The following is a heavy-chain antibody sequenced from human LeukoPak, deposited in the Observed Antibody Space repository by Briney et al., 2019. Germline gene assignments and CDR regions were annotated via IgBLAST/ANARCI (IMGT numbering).Heavy chain of an antibody. V-gene: IGHV3-23*01. J-gene: IGHJ4*02. CDR2: ITANGGYT. Sequence: LSGGSLRLSCAASAFSFSKFALIWVRQAPGKGLEWVSAITANGGYTLYADAVKGRFTVSRDNSKNTLYLQMNSLRAEDTAVYYCAKAAAWDFDYWGQGTLVTVSS. CDR1: AFSFSKFA. CDR3: AKAAAWDFDY. D-gene: IGHD2-2*01.